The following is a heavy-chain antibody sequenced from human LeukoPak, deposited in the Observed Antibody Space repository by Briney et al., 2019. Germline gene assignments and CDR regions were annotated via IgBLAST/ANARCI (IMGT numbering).Heavy chain of an antibody. D-gene: IGHD6-19*01. CDR1: AFTFSSYG. V-gene: IGHV3-23*01. CDR2: FSGTSST. Sequence: GGSLRLSCAVSAFTFSSYGMHWVRQAPGKGLEWVSTFSGTSSTSYADAVKGRVTISRDNSKNTLYLQMNSLRAEDTAVYYCAKLKQWQPQRYFFEYWGQGALVTVAS. J-gene: IGHJ4*02. CDR3: AKLKQWQPQRYFFEY.